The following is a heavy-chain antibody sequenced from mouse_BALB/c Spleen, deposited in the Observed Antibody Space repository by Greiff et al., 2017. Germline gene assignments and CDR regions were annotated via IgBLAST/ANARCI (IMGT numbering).Heavy chain of an antibody. CDR3: ARWATATAMDY. CDR2: IDPANGNT. V-gene: IGHV14-3*02. CDR1: GFNFKDTY. Sequence: VQLQQSGAELVKPGASVKLSCTASGFNFKDTYMHWVKQRPEQGLEWIGRIDPANGNTKYDPKFQGKATITADTSSNTAYLQLSSLTSEDTAVYYCARWATATAMDYWGQGTSVTVSS. J-gene: IGHJ4*01. D-gene: IGHD1-2*01.